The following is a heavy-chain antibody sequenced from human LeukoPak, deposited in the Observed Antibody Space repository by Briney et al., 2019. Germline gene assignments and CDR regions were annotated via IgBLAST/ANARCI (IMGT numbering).Heavy chain of an antibody. V-gene: IGHV4-59*01. CDR3: ARVALNSSPDF. D-gene: IGHD5-24*01. CDR1: GGSMAPYY. Sequence: SETLSLTCSVSGGSMAPYYWSWIRQSPGKGLEWIGYLYYTGSTNYNPSLRSRVIMSVDTSKNQFSLKLSSVTAADSAVYHCARVALNSSPDFWGQGTLVTVSS. CDR2: LYYTGST. J-gene: IGHJ4*02.